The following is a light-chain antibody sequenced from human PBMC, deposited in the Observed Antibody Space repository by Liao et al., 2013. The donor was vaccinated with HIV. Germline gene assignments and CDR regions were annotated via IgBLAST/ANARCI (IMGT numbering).Light chain of an antibody. V-gene: IGLV3-1*01. CDR2: QDT. Sequence: SYAVTQPPSVSVSPGQTASITCSGDRLGDKYACWYQQKPGQSPVLVIYQDTKRPSGIPERFSASNSGNTATLTISGTQALDEADYFCQAWDDSAGVVFGGGTKLTVL. CDR1: RLGDKY. J-gene: IGLJ2*01. CDR3: QAWDDSAGVV.